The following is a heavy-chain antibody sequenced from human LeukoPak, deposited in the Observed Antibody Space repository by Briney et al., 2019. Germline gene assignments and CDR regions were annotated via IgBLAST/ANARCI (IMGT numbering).Heavy chain of an antibody. D-gene: IGHD2-21*01. CDR1: GFTFSSYS. CDR2: ISTSSGTI. J-gene: IGHJ4*02. V-gene: IGHV3-48*02. Sequence: GVAVRLSCAASGFTFSSYSMNWVRQAPGKGLEWVSYISTSSGTIYYADSVKGRFTISRDNAKNPLYLQMNSLRDEDTALYYCARDGPAYSFEYWGQGTLVTVS. CDR3: ARDGPAYSFEY.